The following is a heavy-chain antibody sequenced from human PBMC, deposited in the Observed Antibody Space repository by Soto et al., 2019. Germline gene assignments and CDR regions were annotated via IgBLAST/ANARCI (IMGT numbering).Heavy chain of an antibody. CDR3: ARGTGYSSGSPLDY. D-gene: IGHD3-10*01. Sequence: ASVKVCCKAFGYSFTSYGINWVRQAPGQGLEWMGWISAYNSNTNYAQKLQGRLTMTTDTSTTTVYMELRSLRSDDTAVYYCARGTGYSSGSPLDYWGQGALVTVSS. V-gene: IGHV1-18*01. J-gene: IGHJ4*02. CDR1: GYSFTSYG. CDR2: ISAYNSNT.